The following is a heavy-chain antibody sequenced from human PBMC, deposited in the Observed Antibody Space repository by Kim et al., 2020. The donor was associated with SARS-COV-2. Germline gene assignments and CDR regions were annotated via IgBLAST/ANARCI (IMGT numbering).Heavy chain of an antibody. CDR3: ARGRAGAVPSPIMGLGPHYDYYALDV. CDR1: FGSFSGYH. J-gene: IGHJ6*02. D-gene: IGHD1-26*01. Sequence: SETLSLTCAVYFGSFSGYHWTWIRQSPGKGLEWIGEINHSGATNYNPSLESRVSLSVDTSKNQFSLKVKSVTAADTAVYFCARGRAGAVPSPIMGLGPHYDYYALDVGGQGTTVSVSS. V-gene: IGHV4-34*01. CDR2: INHSGAT.